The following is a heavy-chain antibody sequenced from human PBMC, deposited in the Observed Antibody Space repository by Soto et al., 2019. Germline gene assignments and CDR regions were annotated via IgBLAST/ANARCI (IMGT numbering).Heavy chain of an antibody. J-gene: IGHJ3*01. V-gene: IGHV4-4*02. Sequence: HLQESGPGLVKPSGTLSLTCGVSGGSVISSSWWTWVRQSPEKGLEWIGEIYHAGSPNYNPSFQSRINISLDRSKNTFSLRLTSVTAADAAIYYCARGSSFRGDFDVWGQGTPVTVSS. CDR2: IYHAGSP. CDR1: GGSVISSSW. CDR3: ARGSSFRGDFDV. D-gene: IGHD2-21*01.